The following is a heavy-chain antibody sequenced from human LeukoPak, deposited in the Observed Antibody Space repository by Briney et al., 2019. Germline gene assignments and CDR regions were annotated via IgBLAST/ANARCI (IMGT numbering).Heavy chain of an antibody. J-gene: IGHJ4*02. CDR2: IYSGGST. CDR1: GFTFSSYA. V-gene: IGHV3-66*01. D-gene: IGHD5-18*01. Sequence: GGSLRLSCAASGFTFSSYAMSWVRQAPGKGLEWVSVIYSGGSTYYADSVKGRFTISRDNSKNTLYLQMNSLRAEDTAVYYCARTGPWIQLWSFDYWGQGTLVTVSS. CDR3: ARTGPWIQLWSFDY.